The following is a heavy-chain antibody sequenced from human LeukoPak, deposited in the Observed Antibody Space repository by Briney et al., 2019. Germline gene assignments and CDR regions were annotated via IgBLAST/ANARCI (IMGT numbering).Heavy chain of an antibody. CDR2: INPNSGGT. V-gene: IGHV1-2*06. D-gene: IGHD4-17*01. CDR3: ARTSPTATTMED. Sequence: ASVKVSCKASGYTFTRYYMHWVRQAPGQGLEWMGRINPNSGGTNYAQKFQGRVTMTRDTSISTAYMELSRLRSDDTAVYYCARTSPTATTMEDWGQGTLVTVSS. J-gene: IGHJ4*02. CDR1: GYTFTRYY.